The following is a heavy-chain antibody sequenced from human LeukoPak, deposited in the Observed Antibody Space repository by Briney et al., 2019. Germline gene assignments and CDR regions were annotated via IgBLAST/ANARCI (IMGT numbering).Heavy chain of an antibody. CDR3: ARGRGPMTLPLYYYYYYMDV. CDR2: IYHSGST. CDR1: GGSISSSNW. V-gene: IGHV4-4*02. Sequence: PSGTLSLTCAVSGGSISSSNWWSWVRQPPGKGLEWIGEIYHSGSTNYNPSLKSRVTISVDKSKNQFSLKLSSVTAADTAVYFCARGRGPMTLPLYYYYYYMDVWGKGTTVTVSS. D-gene: IGHD2-21*02. J-gene: IGHJ6*03.